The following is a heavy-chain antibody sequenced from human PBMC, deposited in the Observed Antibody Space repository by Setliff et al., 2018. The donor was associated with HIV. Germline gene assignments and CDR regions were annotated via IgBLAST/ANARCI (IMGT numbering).Heavy chain of an antibody. CDR1: GESFSGYY. Sequence: SETLSLTCAVYGESFSGYYWSWIRQSPGKGLEWIGGINHSGNINYNPSLKSRVAISADTSKNQFSLKLTAVTAADTALYYCARGGYDILTGLTKSRFDPWGQGTLVTVSS. V-gene: IGHV4-34*01. J-gene: IGHJ5*02. CDR3: ARGGYDILTGLTKSRFDP. D-gene: IGHD3-9*01. CDR2: INHSGNI.